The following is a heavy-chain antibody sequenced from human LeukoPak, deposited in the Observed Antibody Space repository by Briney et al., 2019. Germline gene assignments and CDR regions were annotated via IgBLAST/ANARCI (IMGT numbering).Heavy chain of an antibody. V-gene: IGHV1-2*06. CDR2: INPNSGGT. CDR3: ARVKVRITMVRGVTDYYYYMDV. CDR1: GYTFTGYY. J-gene: IGHJ6*03. D-gene: IGHD3-10*01. Sequence: ASVKVSCKASGYTFTGYYMHWVRQAPGQGLEWMGRINPNSGGTNYAQKFQGRATMTRDTSISTAYMELSRLRSDDTAVYYCARVKVRITMVRGVTDYYYYMDVWGKGTTVTVSS.